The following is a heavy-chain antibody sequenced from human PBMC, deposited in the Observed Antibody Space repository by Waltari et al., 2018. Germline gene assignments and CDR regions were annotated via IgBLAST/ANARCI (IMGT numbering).Heavy chain of an antibody. CDR1: GYTFSDFD. CDR3: ARGRRRSSTCYGVCDWFDP. V-gene: IGHV1-8*01. Sequence: QVQLVQSGAEVKKPGASVKVSCKASGYTFSDFDINWMRQAAGQGLEWMGWMNPNNGETGYAQKFQGRVVMTSDTSISTAYLDLSSLRSEDTAVYYCARGRRRSSTCYGVCDWFDPWGQGTLVTVSS. J-gene: IGHJ5*02. CDR2: MNPNNGET. D-gene: IGHD3-3*01.